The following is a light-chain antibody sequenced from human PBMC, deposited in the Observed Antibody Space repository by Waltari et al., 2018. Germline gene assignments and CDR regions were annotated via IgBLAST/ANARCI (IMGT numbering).Light chain of an antibody. V-gene: IGKV1-8*01. J-gene: IGKJ1*01. CDR1: QDIRTY. Sequence: IRVTQSPSSLSASTGDSVTITCRASQDIRTYLGWYQQKPGKAPKLLLYAVSTLQSGVPSRFSGSGSGTDFALHIQNLQSEDFATYFCQQYYAFPWTFGQGTRVEV. CDR3: QQYYAFPWT. CDR2: AVS.